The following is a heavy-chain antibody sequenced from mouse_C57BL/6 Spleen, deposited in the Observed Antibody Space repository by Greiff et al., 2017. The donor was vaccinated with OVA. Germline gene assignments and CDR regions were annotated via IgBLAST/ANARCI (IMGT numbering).Heavy chain of an antibody. V-gene: IGHV1-42*01. Sequence: EVKLLESGPELVKPGASVKISCKASGYSFTGYYMNWVKQSPEKSLEWIGEINPSTGGTTYNQKFKAKATLTVDKSSSTAYMQLKSLTSEDSAVYYCARSRAMDYWGQGTSVTVSS. J-gene: IGHJ4*01. CDR1: GYSFTGYY. CDR2: INPSTGGT. CDR3: ARSRAMDY.